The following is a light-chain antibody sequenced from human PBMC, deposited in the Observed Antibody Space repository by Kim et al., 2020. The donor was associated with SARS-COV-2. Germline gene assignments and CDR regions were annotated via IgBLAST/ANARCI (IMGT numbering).Light chain of an antibody. V-gene: IGLV3-21*04. J-gene: IGLJ3*02. Sequence: PAKKARIHCGGNNIGSKSVQWYQQKPGQAPVLVIYYDSDRPSGIPERFSGSNSGNTATLTISRVEAGDEADYYCQVWDSSSDHWVFGGGTQLTVL. CDR2: YDS. CDR3: QVWDSSSDHWV. CDR1: NIGSKS.